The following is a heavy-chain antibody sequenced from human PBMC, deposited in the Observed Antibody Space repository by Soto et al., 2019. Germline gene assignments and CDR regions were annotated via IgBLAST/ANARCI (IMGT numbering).Heavy chain of an antibody. D-gene: IGHD2-2*01. CDR3: ARVPDR. CDR1: GGSISRGGYS. J-gene: IGHJ5*02. Sequence: SETLSLTCALSGGSISRGGYSWSWIRQPPGKGLEWIGYIYHSGSTYYNPSLKSRVTISVDRSKNQFSLKLSSVTAADTAVYYCARVPDRWGQGTLVTVSS. CDR2: IYHSGST. V-gene: IGHV4-30-2*01.